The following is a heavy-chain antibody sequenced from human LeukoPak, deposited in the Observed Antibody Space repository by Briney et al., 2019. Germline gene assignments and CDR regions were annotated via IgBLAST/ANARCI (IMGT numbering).Heavy chain of an antibody. J-gene: IGHJ4*01. CDR2: INPSGGGT. CDR3: ARDYWSGVTYYGFFDY. V-gene: IGHV1-46*01. Sequence: ASVKVSCKASGYTFTNYHIHWVRQAPGQRLEGMGVINPSGGGTSYAQKFQGRVTMTRDTSTSPLYMELSSLRSDDTAVYFCARDYWSGVTYYGFFDYWGHGTLVTASS. CDR1: GYTFTNYH. D-gene: IGHD2-15*01.